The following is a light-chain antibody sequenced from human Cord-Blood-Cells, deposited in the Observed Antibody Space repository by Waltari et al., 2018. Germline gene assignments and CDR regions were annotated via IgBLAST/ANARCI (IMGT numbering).Light chain of an antibody. J-gene: IGLJ3*02. CDR3: CSYAGSYTWV. CDR2: DVS. V-gene: IGLV2-11*01. Sequence: HSALTQPRSVSGAPGRSVNIPCTGTSSDDGGYNYVPWYQQHAGKAPKLMIYDVSKRPSGGPDLYSGSNSGTAASLTFSGLQSEAEADYYCCSYAGSYTWVFGGGTKLTVL. CDR1: SSDDGGYNY.